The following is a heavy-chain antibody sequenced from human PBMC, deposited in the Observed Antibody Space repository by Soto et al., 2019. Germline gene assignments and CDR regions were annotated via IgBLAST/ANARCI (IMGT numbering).Heavy chain of an antibody. CDR3: AREVIAAAGTQVFDY. J-gene: IGHJ4*02. Sequence: GASVKVSCKASGYTFTGYYMHWVRQAPGQGLEWMGWINPNSGGTNYAQKFQGWVTMTRDTSISTAYMELSRLRSDDTAVYYCAREVIAAAGTQVFDYWGQGTLVTVSS. D-gene: IGHD6-13*01. CDR1: GYTFTGYY. V-gene: IGHV1-2*04. CDR2: INPNSGGT.